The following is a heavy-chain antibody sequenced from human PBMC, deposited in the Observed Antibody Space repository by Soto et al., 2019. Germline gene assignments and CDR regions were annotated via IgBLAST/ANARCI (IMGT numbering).Heavy chain of an antibody. CDR1: GGSFSGYY. CDR2: INHSGST. J-gene: IGHJ5*01. V-gene: IGHV4-34*01. Sequence: PSETLSLTCAVYGGSFSGYYWSWIRQPPGKGLEWIGEINHSGSTNYNPSLKSRVTISVDTSKNQFSLKLSSVTAADTAVYYCARTHYSSSWKWFDSWGQGILVTVSS. D-gene: IGHD6-13*01. CDR3: ARTHYSSSWKWFDS.